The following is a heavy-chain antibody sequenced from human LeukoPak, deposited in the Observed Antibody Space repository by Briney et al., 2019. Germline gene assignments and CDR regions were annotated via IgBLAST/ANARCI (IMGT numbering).Heavy chain of an antibody. V-gene: IGHV4-39*07. J-gene: IGHJ4*02. CDR1: GGSISSSSYY. CDR2: IYYSGST. CDR3: ARDRGAAGTPEYFDY. D-gene: IGHD6-13*01. Sequence: SETLSLTCTVSGGSISSSSYYWGWIRQPPGKGLEWIGSIYYSGSTYYNPSLKTRVTMSLDTSKNQLSLKLSSVTAADTAVYYCARDRGAAGTPEYFDYWGQGTLVTVSS.